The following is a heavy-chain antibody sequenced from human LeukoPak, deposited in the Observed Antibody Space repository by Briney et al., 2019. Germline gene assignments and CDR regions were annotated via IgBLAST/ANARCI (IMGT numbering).Heavy chain of an antibody. CDR2: IWYDGSKK. J-gene: IGHJ1*01. CDR1: GFTFSRYG. D-gene: IGHD6-19*01. Sequence: PGRSLRLSCAASGFTFSRYGMHWVRQAPGKGLEWVAVIWYDGSKKNYADSVKGRFTISRGNSKNTLNLQMTSLRAEDTAVYYCARVSEDYSSGWYEEYFQYWGQGTLVIVSS. CDR3: ARVSEDYSSGWYEEYFQY. V-gene: IGHV3-33*01.